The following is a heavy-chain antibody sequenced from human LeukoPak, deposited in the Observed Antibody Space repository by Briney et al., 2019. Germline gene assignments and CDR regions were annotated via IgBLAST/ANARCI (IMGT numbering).Heavy chain of an antibody. CDR1: SGSISSSSYY. CDR2: VSYSGST. D-gene: IGHD3-22*01. J-gene: IGHJ4*02. CDR3: ARHDYYDSRGYLR. Sequence: SETLSLTCTVSSGSISSSSYYWGWIRQPPGKGLEWIGSVSYSGSTYYKSSLKSRVTISVDTSKNQFSLKLSSVTAADTAVYYCARHDYYDSRGYLRWGQGTLVTVSS. V-gene: IGHV4-39*01.